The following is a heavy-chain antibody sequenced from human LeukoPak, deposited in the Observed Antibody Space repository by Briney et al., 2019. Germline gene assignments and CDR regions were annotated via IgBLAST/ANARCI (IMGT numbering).Heavy chain of an antibody. D-gene: IGHD1-20*01. Sequence: SETLSLTCTVSGGFISTYYWSWIRQPPGKGLEWIGYSYYSGSTNSNPSLKSRVTISVDKSKSQISLNLRSVTAADTAVYYCAKDGITGTTFRYYFDYWGQGTLVTVSS. CDR3: AKDGITGTTFRYYFDY. J-gene: IGHJ4*02. CDR1: GGFISTYY. CDR2: SYYSGST. V-gene: IGHV4-59*13.